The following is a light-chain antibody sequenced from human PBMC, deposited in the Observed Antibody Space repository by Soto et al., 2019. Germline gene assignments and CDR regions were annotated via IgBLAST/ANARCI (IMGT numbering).Light chain of an antibody. V-gene: IGKV1-39*01. CDR1: QSISSY. CDR3: QQSYSTWWT. J-gene: IGKJ1*01. Sequence: DIQMTQSPSSLSASVGDRVTITCRASQSISSYLNWYQQKPGKAPKLPIYAASSLQSGVPSRFSGRGSWTDFTLTMSSLQPEDLATYYCQQSYSTWWTFGQGTKVDI. CDR2: AAS.